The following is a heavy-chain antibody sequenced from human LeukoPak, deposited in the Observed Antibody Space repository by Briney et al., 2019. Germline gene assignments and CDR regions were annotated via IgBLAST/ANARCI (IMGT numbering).Heavy chain of an antibody. V-gene: IGHV1-8*01. D-gene: IGHD1/OR15-1a*01. CDR3: ARGPSPTNNPFDY. J-gene: IGHJ4*02. CDR2: MNPNSGNT. Sequence: ASVKVSCKASGYTFTSYDINWVRQATGQRLEWMGWMNPNSGNTGYAQKFQGRVTMTRNTSISTAHMELSSLRYEDTAVYYCARGPSPTNNPFDYWGQGTLVTVSS. CDR1: GYTFTSYD.